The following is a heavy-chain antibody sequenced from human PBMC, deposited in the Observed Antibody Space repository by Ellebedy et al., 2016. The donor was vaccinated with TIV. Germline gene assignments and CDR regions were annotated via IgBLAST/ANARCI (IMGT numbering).Heavy chain of an antibody. D-gene: IGHD3-10*01. CDR3: ARDPEGAYYYGSGKFDY. V-gene: IGHV1-3*01. J-gene: IGHJ4*02. CDR1: GYTFTSHI. Sequence: ASVKVSXKASGYTFTSHIINWVRQAPGQRLEWLGWINAGNGNTKCSQKFQGRVTITRDTSTSTVYMEMSSLRSEDTAVFYCARDPEGAYYYGSGKFDYWGQGTLVTVSS. CDR2: INAGNGNT.